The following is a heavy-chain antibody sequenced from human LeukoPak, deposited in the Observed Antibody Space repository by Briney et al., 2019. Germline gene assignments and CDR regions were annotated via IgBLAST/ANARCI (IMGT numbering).Heavy chain of an antibody. J-gene: IGHJ4*02. V-gene: IGHV3-74*01. CDR2: ITNDGSST. D-gene: IGHD1-1*01. CDR3: ARSLTTLTYEGY. CDR1: GLTFSSHW. Sequence: GSLRLSCAASGLTFSSHWMHWVRQAPGKGLVWVSRITNDGSSTTYADSMKGRFTISRDNAKNSLFLQMNSLRAEDTAIYYCARSLTTLTYEGYWGQGTLVTVSS.